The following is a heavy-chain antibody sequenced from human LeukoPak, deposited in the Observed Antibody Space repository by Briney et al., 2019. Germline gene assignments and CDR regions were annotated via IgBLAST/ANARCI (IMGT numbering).Heavy chain of an antibody. D-gene: IGHD5-12*01. CDR2: IHSTGSA. CDR1: GGSISSYY. Sequence: PSETLSLTCTVSGGSISSYYWSWIRQPPGKGLEWIGRIHSTGSANYNPSLESRVTMSVDTSRNQFSLILTSVTAADTAIYYCAREHPVAIAPDYWGQGTLVTVSS. J-gene: IGHJ4*02. CDR3: AREHPVAIAPDY. V-gene: IGHV4-4*07.